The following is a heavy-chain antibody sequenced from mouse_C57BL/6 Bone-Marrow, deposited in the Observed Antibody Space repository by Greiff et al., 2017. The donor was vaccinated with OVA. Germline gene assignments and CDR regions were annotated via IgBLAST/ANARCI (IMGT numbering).Heavy chain of an antibody. CDR1: GFTFSDYY. CDR3: ARRDYGSSYAMDY. CDR2: ISNGGGST. D-gene: IGHD1-1*01. V-gene: IGHV5-12*01. J-gene: IGHJ4*01. Sequence: EVKLVESGGGLVQPGGSLKLSCAASGFTFSDYYMYWVRQTPEKRLEWVAYISNGGGSTYYPDTVKGRFTISRDNAKNTLYLQMSHLKSEDTAMYYCARRDYGSSYAMDYWGQGTSVTVSS.